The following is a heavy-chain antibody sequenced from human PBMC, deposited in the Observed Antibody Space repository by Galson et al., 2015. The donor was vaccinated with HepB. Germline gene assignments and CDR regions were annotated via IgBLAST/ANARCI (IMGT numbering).Heavy chain of an antibody. V-gene: IGHV1-18*04. D-gene: IGHD6-19*01. CDR2: ISAYNGNT. CDR3: ARDSVAVAGTYYYYGMDV. J-gene: IGHJ6*02. Sequence: SVKVSCKASGYTFTSYGISWVRQAPGQGLEWMGWISAYNGNTNYAQKLQGRVTMTTDTSTSTAYMELRSLRSDDTAVYYCARDSVAVAGTYYYYGMDVWGQGTTVTVPS. CDR1: GYTFTSYG.